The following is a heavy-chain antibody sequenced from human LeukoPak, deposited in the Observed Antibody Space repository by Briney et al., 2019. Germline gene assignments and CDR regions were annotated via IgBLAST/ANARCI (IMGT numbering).Heavy chain of an antibody. D-gene: IGHD6-25*01. CDR1: GASFSDRC. J-gene: IGHJ5*02. CDR3: AASSHLGSYNWFDP. V-gene: IGHV4-34*01. CDR2: IDQSRST. Sequence: PSETLSLTCAVYGASFSDRCWTWIRQPPGKGLEWIGEIDQSRSTKYNPSLKGRVTISLDTSKNQFSLDLTSVTAANTAIYYCAASSHLGSYNWFDPWGQGTPVTVSP.